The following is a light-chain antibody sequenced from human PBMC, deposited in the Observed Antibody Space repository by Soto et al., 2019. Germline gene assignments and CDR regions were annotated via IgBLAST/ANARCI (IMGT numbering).Light chain of an antibody. CDR3: QQYHIYSGT. CDR2: KAS. Sequence: DIQMTQSPSPLSASVGDRVTITCRASQTIDSWLAWYQQRPGKPPNLMIYKASTLASGVPSRFSGSGSGTEFTLTINSLQPDDVATYYCQQYHIYSGTLGQGTKV. CDR1: QTIDSW. V-gene: IGKV1-5*03. J-gene: IGKJ1*01.